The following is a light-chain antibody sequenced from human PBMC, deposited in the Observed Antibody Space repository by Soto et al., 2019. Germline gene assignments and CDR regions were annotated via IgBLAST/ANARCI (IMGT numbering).Light chain of an antibody. V-gene: IGKV3-20*01. Sequence: EIVLTQSPGTLSLSPGDGATLSCRASQSVSSNSLAWYQQKPGQAPRLLIYGASSRATGIPDSFSGSGSGADFTLTISRLEPEDFAVYFCQQYGSSPYTFGQGTKLEIK. CDR2: GAS. CDR3: QQYGSSPYT. CDR1: QSVSSNS. J-gene: IGKJ2*01.